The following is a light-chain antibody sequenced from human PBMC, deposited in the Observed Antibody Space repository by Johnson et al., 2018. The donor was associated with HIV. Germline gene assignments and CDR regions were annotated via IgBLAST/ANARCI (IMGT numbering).Light chain of an antibody. V-gene: IGLV1-51*01. CDR3: GTWDSSLCVYV. J-gene: IGLJ1*01. Sequence: TQPPSVSAAPGQKVTISCSGNHSNIGNNYVSWYQHLPGTAPKLLIYDNNKRPSGIPDRFSGSKSGTSATLGITGLQTGDEADYYCGTWDSSLCVYVFGTGTKVPAL. CDR1: HSNIGNNY. CDR2: DNN.